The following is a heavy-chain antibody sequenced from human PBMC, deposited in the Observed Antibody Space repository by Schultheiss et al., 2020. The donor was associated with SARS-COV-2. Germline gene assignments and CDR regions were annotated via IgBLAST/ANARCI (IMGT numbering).Heavy chain of an antibody. J-gene: IGHJ4*02. V-gene: IGHV3-21*04. CDR1: GFTFSSYA. CDR2: ISSSSSYI. D-gene: IGHD1-26*01. CDR3: ATSNRVGATARPFDY. Sequence: GGSLRLSCAASGFTFSSYAMHWVRQAPGKGLEWVSSISSSSSYIYYADSVKGRFTISRDNSKNTLYLQMNSLRAEDTAVYYCATSNRVGATARPFDYWGQGTLVTVSS.